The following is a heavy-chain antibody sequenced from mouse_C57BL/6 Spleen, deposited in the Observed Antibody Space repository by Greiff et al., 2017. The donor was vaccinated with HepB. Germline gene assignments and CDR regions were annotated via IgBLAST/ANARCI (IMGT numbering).Heavy chain of an antibody. V-gene: IGHV1-50*01. CDR1: GYTFTSYW. Sequence: VQLQQPGAELVKPGASVKLSCKASGYTFTSYWMQWVKQRPGQGLEWIGEIDPSDSYTNYNQKFKGKATLTVDTSSSTAYMQLSSLTSEDSAVYYCASLSYYYAMDYWGQGTSVTVSS. CDR2: IDPSDSYT. CDR3: ASLSYYYAMDY. D-gene: IGHD1-1*01. J-gene: IGHJ4*01.